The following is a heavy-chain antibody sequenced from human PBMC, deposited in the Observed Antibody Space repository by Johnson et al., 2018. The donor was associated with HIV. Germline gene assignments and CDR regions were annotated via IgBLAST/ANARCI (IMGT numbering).Heavy chain of an antibody. CDR3: STLLDDAFDI. V-gene: IGHV3-9*01. Sequence: VQLVESGGGLVQPGRSLRLSCAASGFTFDGYAMYWVRQAPGKGLEWVSGINCNSNSTTYADSVKGRFTISRDNAKNSLYLQMNSLRGEDTALYYCSTLLDDAFDIWGQGTMVTVSS. CDR1: GFTFDGYA. CDR2: INCNSNST. J-gene: IGHJ3*02. D-gene: IGHD2-21*01.